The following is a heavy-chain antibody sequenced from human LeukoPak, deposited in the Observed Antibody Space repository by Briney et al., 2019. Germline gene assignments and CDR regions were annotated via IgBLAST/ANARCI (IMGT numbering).Heavy chain of an antibody. D-gene: IGHD3-10*01. V-gene: IGHV3-74*01. CDR2: INSDGSST. J-gene: IGHJ4*02. CDR1: GFTFSRYW. Sequence: PGGSPRLPCAASGFTFSRYWMDWVRQAPGKGLVWVSRINSDGSSTTYADSVKGRFTISRDNARDTLYLQMNSLRAEDTAVYYCARGGYYSSGTHDYWGQGTLVTVSS. CDR3: ARGGYYSSGTHDY.